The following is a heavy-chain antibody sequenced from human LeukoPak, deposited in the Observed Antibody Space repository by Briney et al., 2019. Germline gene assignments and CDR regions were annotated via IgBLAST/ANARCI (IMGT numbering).Heavy chain of an antibody. V-gene: IGHV3-23*01. J-gene: IGHJ4*02. CDR2: ISDNGRGT. D-gene: IGHD3-22*01. CDR3: AKGPPGSGYVDY. CDR1: GFTFSNAW. Sequence: GGSLRLSCAASGFTFSNAWMSWVRQAPGKGLEWVSVISDNGRGTYYADSVKGRFTISRDNSKNTVFLQMNSLRAEDTAVYYCAKGPPGSGYVDYWGQGTLVTVSS.